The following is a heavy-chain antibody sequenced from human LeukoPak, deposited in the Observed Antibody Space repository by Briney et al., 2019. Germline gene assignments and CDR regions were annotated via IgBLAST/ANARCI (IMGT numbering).Heavy chain of an antibody. D-gene: IGHD3-22*01. CDR1: GYTFTGYY. J-gene: IGHJ6*02. CDR2: INPSGGST. Sequence: ASVKVSCKASGYTFTGYYMHWVRQAPGQGLEWMGIINPSGGSTSYAQKFQGRVTMTRDTSTSTVYMELSSLRSEDTAVYYCARDSDFTADSSGYIDGMDVWGQGTTVTVSS. CDR3: ARDSDFTADSSGYIDGMDV. V-gene: IGHV1-46*01.